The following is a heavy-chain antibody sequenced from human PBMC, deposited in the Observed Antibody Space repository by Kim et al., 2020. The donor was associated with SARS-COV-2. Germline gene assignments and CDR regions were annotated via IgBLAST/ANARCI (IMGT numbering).Heavy chain of an antibody. J-gene: IGHJ4*02. CDR1: GFTVSSND. CDR2: IYSSGST. V-gene: IGHV3-53*01. D-gene: IGHD4-17*01. CDR3: ARIEDYGGTKRGYYFDY. Sequence: GGSLRLSCAASGFTVSSNDMSWVRQAPGKGLEWVSVIYSSGSTYYADSAKGRFTISRDNAKNTLYLQKTSLRAEDAAVYYCARIEDYGGTKRGYYFDYWGQGTLVTVSS.